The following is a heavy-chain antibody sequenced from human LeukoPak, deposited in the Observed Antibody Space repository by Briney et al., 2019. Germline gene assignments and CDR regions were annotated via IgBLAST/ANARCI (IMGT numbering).Heavy chain of an antibody. V-gene: IGHV1-2*02. CDR1: GYTLTGYY. CDR2: INPNSGGT. J-gene: IGHJ6*03. Sequence: ASVKVSCKASGYTLTGYYMHWVRQAPGQGLEWMGWINPNSGGTNYAQKFQGRVTMTRDTSISTAYMELRSLRSDDTAVYYCARGIGTEGFIAAPSSATYYYYMDVWGKGTTVTVSS. D-gene: IGHD6-13*01. CDR3: ARGIGTEGFIAAPSSATYYYYMDV.